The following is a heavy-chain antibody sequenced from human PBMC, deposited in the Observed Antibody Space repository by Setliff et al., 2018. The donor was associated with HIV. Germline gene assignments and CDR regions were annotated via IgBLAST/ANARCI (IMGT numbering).Heavy chain of an antibody. D-gene: IGHD2-15*01. CDR2: IQYDGDTK. Sequence: PGESLKISCAASGFTFSNNNMHWVRQTPGKGLEWVACIQYDGDTKYYADSVKGRFTISRDNSKNTLYLQMNSLRAEDTAVYYCVDPHCSSRGRCYAFDRWGQGTRVTVSS. CDR1: GFTFSNNN. J-gene: IGHJ4*02. V-gene: IGHV3-30*02. CDR3: VDPHCSSRGRCYAFDR.